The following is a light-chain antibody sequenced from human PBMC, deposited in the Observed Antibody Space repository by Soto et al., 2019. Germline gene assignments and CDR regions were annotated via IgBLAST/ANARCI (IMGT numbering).Light chain of an antibody. CDR1: QSVSSY. CDR3: QQRSNWPIT. CDR2: DAS. J-gene: IGKJ5*01. V-gene: IGKV3-11*01. Sequence: EIVFTQSPCTLSLSPGERATLSCRASQSVSSYLAWYQQKPGQAPRLLIYDASNRATGIPARFSGSGSETDFTLTISSLEPEDFAVYYCQQRSNWPITFGQGTRLEIK.